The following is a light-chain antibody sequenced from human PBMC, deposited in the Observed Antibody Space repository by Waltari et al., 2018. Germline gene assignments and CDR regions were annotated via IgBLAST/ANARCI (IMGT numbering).Light chain of an antibody. CDR2: EVS. V-gene: IGLV2-23*02. CDR3: CSYAGSSIHVV. Sequence: QSALTQPASVSGSPGQSITISCTGTSSDVGRYNLVSWYQQHPGKAPKLMIYEVSKRPSGVSNRFSGSKSGNTASLTISGLQAEDEADYYCCSYAGSSIHVVFGGGTKLTVL. J-gene: IGLJ2*01. CDR1: SSDVGRYNL.